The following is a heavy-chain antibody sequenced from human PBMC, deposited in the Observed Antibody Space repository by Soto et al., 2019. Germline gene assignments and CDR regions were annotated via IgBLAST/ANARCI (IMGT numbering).Heavy chain of an antibody. D-gene: IGHD2-15*01. CDR1: GFTFSSYD. Sequence: EVQLVESGGGLVQPGGSLRLSCAASGFTFSSYDMHWVRQATGKGLEWVSAIGTAGDTYYPGSVKGRFTISRENAKNSLYLQMNSLRAGDTAVYYCARSGGSSGWGFDYWGQGTLVTVSS. CDR3: ARSGGSSGWGFDY. V-gene: IGHV3-13*01. J-gene: IGHJ4*02. CDR2: IGTAGDT.